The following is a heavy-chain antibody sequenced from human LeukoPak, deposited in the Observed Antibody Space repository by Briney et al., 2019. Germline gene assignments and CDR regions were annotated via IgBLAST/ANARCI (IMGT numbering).Heavy chain of an antibody. V-gene: IGHV3-7*03. CDR3: TTDLGLTMIRGVIVY. Sequence: GGSLRLSCAASGFTFSSYWMSWVRQAPGKGLEWVANIKQDGSEKYYVDSVKGRFTISRDNAKNSLYLQMNSLKAEDTAVYYCTTDLGLTMIRGVIVYWGQGALVTVSS. CDR2: IKQDGSEK. J-gene: IGHJ4*02. D-gene: IGHD3-10*01. CDR1: GFTFSSYW.